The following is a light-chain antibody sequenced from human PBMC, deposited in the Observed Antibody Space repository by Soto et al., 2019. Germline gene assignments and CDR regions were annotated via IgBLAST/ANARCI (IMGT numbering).Light chain of an antibody. J-gene: IGLJ2*01. CDR3: AAWDDSLNGVV. CDR1: SSNIGSNT. CDR2: SNK. Sequence: QSVLTQPPSASGTPGQGVTISCSGSSSNIGSNTVNWYRQLPGTAPKLLLYSNKQRPSGVPDRFSGSKSGTSASLAISGLQSEDEADYYCAAWDDSLNGVVFGGGTKLTVL. V-gene: IGLV1-44*01.